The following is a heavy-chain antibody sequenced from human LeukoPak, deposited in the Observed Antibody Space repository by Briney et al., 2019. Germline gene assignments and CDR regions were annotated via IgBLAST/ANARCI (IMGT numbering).Heavy chain of an antibody. V-gene: IGHV7-4-1*02. Sequence: GASVKVSCKASGYTFTSYATNWVRQAPGQGLEWMGWINTNTGNPTYAQGFTGRFVFSLDTSVSTAYLQISSLKAEDTAVYYCARGLRIAARPSYFDYWGQGTLVTVSS. J-gene: IGHJ4*02. CDR2: INTNTGNP. CDR3: ARGLRIAARPSYFDY. CDR1: GYTFTSYA. D-gene: IGHD6-6*01.